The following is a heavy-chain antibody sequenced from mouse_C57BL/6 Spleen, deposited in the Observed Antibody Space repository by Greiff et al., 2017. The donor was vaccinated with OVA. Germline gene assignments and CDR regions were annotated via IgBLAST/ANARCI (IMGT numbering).Heavy chain of an antibody. CDR2: ISDGGSYT. J-gene: IGHJ1*03. Sequence: VQLKESGGGLVKPGGSLKLSCAASGFTFSSYAMSWVRQTPEKRLEWVATISDGGSYTYYPDNVKGRFTISRDNAKNNLYLQMSHLKSEDTAMYYCATFYYGSSYEYFDVWGTGTTVTVSS. D-gene: IGHD1-1*01. CDR1: GFTFSSYA. CDR3: ATFYYGSSYEYFDV. V-gene: IGHV5-4*01.